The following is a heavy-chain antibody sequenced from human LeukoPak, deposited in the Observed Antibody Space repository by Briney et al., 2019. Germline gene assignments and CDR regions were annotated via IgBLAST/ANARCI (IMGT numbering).Heavy chain of an antibody. Sequence: ASVKVSCRASGYTFTSYDINWVRQATGQGLGWMGWMNPSSGDTGYAQKFRDRVTMTRDTSTSTAYMDVSSLRSEDTAIYYCARGHHYDDFWSGSPGYFDYWGQGTLVTVSS. D-gene: IGHD3-3*01. CDR1: GYTFTSYD. CDR2: MNPSSGDT. J-gene: IGHJ4*02. V-gene: IGHV1-8*01. CDR3: ARGHHYDDFWSGSPGYFDY.